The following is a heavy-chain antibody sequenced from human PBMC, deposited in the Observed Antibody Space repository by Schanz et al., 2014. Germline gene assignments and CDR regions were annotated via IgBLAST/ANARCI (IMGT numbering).Heavy chain of an antibody. J-gene: IGHJ4*02. V-gene: IGHV4-39*01. CDR1: GGSISTSSRY. Sequence: QLHLQESGPGLAKPSETLSLICSVSGGSISTSSRYWGWIRQSPGKGLGWRGGLYYTGKTQYNPSLKSQVPISLATSKNPFSLTLTSVTAADTAVYYCVRHGNYEFWHGPTPQFENWGQGTLVTVS. CDR2: LYYTGKT. D-gene: IGHD3-3*01. CDR3: VRHGNYEFWHGPTPQFEN.